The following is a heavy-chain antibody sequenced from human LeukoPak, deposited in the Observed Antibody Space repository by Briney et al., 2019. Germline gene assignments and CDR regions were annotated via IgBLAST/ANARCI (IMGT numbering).Heavy chain of an antibody. V-gene: IGHV1-8*01. CDR3: AIQTRAAAGREYYYYYMDV. CDR1: GYILTSND. J-gene: IGHJ6*03. Sequence: ASVNVSCKASGYILTSNDINWVRQAAGQGLEGMGWMNPNSGRTGYAQNFQGRITITRNTSISTAYMELSSLRSEDTAVYYCAIQTRAAAGREYYYYYMDVWGKGTTVTVSS. D-gene: IGHD6-13*01. CDR2: MNPNSGRT.